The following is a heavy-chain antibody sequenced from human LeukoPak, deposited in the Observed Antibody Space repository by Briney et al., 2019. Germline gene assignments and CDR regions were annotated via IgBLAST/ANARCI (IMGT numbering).Heavy chain of an antibody. CDR3: AREENGDFPYYYMDV. Sequence: GGSLRLSCAASGFTFSSYSMNWVRQAPGKGLEWVSSISSSSSYIYYADSVKGRFTISRDNAKNSLYLQMNSLRAEDTAVYYCAREENGDFPYYYMDVWGKGTTVTVSS. CDR2: ISSSSSYI. CDR1: GFTFSSYS. V-gene: IGHV3-21*01. J-gene: IGHJ6*03. D-gene: IGHD4-17*01.